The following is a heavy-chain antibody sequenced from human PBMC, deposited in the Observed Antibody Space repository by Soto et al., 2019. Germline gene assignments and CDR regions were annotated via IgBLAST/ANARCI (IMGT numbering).Heavy chain of an antibody. D-gene: IGHD5-18*01. V-gene: IGHV3-30-3*01. Sequence: QVQLVESGGGVVQPGRSLRLSCAASGFTFSSYAMHWVRQAPGKGLEWVAVISYDGSNKYYADSVKGRFTISRDNSKNTLYLQMNSLRAEDTAVYYCARDIQLWPRGYFDYWGQGTLVTVSS. CDR1: GFTFSSYA. CDR3: ARDIQLWPRGYFDY. J-gene: IGHJ4*02. CDR2: ISYDGSNK.